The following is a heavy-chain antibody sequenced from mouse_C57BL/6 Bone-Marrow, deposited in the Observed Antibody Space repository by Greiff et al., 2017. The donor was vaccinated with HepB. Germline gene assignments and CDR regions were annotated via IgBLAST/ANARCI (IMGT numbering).Heavy chain of an antibody. CDR1: GYTFTSYW. J-gene: IGHJ3*01. V-gene: IGHV1-53*01. CDR2: INPSNGGT. Sequence: QVQLQQPGTELVKPGASVKLSCKASGYTFTSYWMHWVKQRPGQGLEWIGNINPSNGGTNYNEKFKSKATLTVDKSSSTAYMQLRSLTSEDSAVYYCARPSIYDGYSFAYWGQGTLVTVSA. D-gene: IGHD2-3*01. CDR3: ARPSIYDGYSFAY.